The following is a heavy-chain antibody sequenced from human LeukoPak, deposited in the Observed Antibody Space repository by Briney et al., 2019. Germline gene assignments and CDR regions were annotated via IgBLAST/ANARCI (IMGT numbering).Heavy chain of an antibody. CDR1: GYTFTSYG. D-gene: IGHD2-15*01. CDR3: ARFCSGGSCYSDVFDI. CDR2: ISAYNGNT. V-gene: IGHV1-18*01. J-gene: IGHJ3*02. Sequence: GASVKVSFKASGYTFTSYGISWVRQAPGQGLEWMGWISAYNGNTNYAQKLQGRVTMTTDTSTSTAYMELRSLTSDDTAVYYCARFCSGGSCYSDVFDIWGQGTMVTVSS.